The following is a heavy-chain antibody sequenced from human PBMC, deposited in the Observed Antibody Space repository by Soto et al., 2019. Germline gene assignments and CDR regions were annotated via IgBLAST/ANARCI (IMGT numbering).Heavy chain of an antibody. D-gene: IGHD1-26*01. CDR1: GFTFSSYA. CDR3: ARSSRGSGSYVFL. V-gene: IGHV3-30-3*01. CDR2: ISYDGSNK. J-gene: IGHJ4*02. Sequence: GGSLRLSCAASGFTFSSYAMHWVRQAPGKGLEWVAVISYDGSNKYYADSVKGRLTISRDNSKNTLYLQMNSLRAEDTAVYYCARSSRGSGSYVFLWGQGTLVTVSS.